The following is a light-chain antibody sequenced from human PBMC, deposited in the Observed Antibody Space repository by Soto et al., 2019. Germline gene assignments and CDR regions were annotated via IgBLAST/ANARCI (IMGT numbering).Light chain of an antibody. J-gene: IGKJ4*01. CDR3: QQLNSYPLT. CDR2: AAS. Sequence: DIQLTQSPSFLSPSVGDRVTITCRASQVISSYLAWYQQKPGKAPKLLIYAASTLQSGVPSRFSGSGSGTEFTLTISSRQPEDFATYYCQQLNSYPLTFGGGTKVEIK. CDR1: QVISSY. V-gene: IGKV1-9*01.